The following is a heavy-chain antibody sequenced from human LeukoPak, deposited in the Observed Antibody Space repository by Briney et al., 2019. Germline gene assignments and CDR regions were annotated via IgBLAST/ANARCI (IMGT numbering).Heavy chain of an antibody. CDR2: INADGRGT. D-gene: IGHD2-2*01. CDR1: GFTFSSHR. V-gene: IGHV3-74*01. Sequence: PGGSLRHSCAASGFTFSSHRMHWVRHAPEKGLVGVAHINADGRGTYYPASVKGRFTISRDNAKNTLYLQMHSLTAEDTAVYYCVRGALRDCSYTSCSRGNWFDPWGQGTLVTVSS. CDR3: VRGALRDCSYTSCSRGNWFDP. J-gene: IGHJ5*02.